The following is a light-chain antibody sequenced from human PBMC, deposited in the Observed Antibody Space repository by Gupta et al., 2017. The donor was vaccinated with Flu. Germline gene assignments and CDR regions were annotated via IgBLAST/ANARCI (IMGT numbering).Light chain of an antibody. CDR2: DDS. CDR3: QVWESPSDHPGGYV. Sequence: ARISCGGSNIGSKSVHWYQQRPGQAPVLVVYDDSDRPSGIPERFSGSNSGNTATLTISGVEAGDEAEYYCQVWESPSDHPGGYVFGTGTKVTVL. V-gene: IGLV3-21*02. CDR1: NIGSKS. J-gene: IGLJ1*01.